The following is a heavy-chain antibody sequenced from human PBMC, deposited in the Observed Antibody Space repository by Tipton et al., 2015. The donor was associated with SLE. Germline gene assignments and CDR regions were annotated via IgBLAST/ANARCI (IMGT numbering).Heavy chain of an antibody. CDR2: IYSSGST. CDR3: ALYQIVPTNFFDY. Sequence: TLSLSCTVSGGSISSGTNYWSWIRQPPGRGLEWIGSIYSSGSTYYNPSLKSRVTISEDTSKNQYSLKLSSVTAADTAVYYCALYQIVPTNFFDYWGQGNLVTVSS. D-gene: IGHD2-2*01. V-gene: IGHV4-39*01. J-gene: IGHJ4*02. CDR1: GGSISSGTNY.